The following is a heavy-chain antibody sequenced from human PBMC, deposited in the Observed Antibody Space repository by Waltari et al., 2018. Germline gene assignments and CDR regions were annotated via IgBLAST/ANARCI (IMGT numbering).Heavy chain of an antibody. D-gene: IGHD6-19*01. CDR3: ATKRESSASGFDY. CDR2: IYYSGST. Sequence: QLQLQESGPGLVKPSETLSLTCPVPVGSITSSSYYWGWIPQPPGKGLEWIGSIYYSGSTYYNPSLKSRVTISVDTSKNQFSLKLSSVTAADTAVYYCATKRESSASGFDYWGQGTLVTVSS. J-gene: IGHJ4*02. V-gene: IGHV4-39*01. CDR1: VGSITSSSYY.